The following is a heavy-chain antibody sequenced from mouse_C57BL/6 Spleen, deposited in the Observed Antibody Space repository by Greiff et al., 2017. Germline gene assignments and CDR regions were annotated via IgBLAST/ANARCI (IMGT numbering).Heavy chain of an antibody. V-gene: IGHV1-64*01. Sequence: VQLQQPGAELVKPGASVKLSCKASGYTFTSYWMHWVKQRPGQGLEWIGMIPPNSGSTNYNEKFKSKATLTVDKSSSTAYMQLSSLTSEDSAVYYCARIYDGSHWYFDVWGTGTTVTVSS. J-gene: IGHJ1*03. CDR1: GYTFTSYW. D-gene: IGHD2-3*01. CDR3: ARIYDGSHWYFDV. CDR2: IPPNSGST.